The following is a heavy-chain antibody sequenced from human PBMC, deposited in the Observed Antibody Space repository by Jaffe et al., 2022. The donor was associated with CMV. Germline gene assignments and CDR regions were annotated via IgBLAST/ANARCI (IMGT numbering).Heavy chain of an antibody. J-gene: IGHJ6*03. CDR2: IYYSGST. Sequence: QLQLQESGPGLVKPSETLSLTCTVSGGSISSSSYYWGWIRQPPGKGLEWIGSIYYSGSTYYNPSLKSRVTISVDTSKNQFSLKLSSVTAADTAVYYCARSPLWYYDTNMDVWGKGTTVTVSS. D-gene: IGHD3-22*01. CDR3: ARSPLWYYDTNMDV. V-gene: IGHV4-39*01. CDR1: GGSISSSSYY.